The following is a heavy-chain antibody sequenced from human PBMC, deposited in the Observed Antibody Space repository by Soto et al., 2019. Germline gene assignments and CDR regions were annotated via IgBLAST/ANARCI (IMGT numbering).Heavy chain of an antibody. D-gene: IGHD3-3*01. CDR2: ISGSGGST. J-gene: IGHJ6*02. CDR3: AKGRGKLTIFGALAYYYCGMDV. Sequence: EVQLLESGGGLVQPGGSLRLSCAASGFTFSSYAMSWVRQAPGKGLEWVSAISGSGGSTYYADSVKGRFTNSRDKSKNTLYLQMDSLRAEDTAVYYCAKGRGKLTIFGALAYYYCGMDVWGQGTTVTVSS. V-gene: IGHV3-23*01. CDR1: GFTFSSYA.